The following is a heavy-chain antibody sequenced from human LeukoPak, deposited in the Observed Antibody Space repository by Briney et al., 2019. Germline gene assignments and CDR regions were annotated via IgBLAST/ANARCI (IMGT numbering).Heavy chain of an antibody. Sequence: ASVTVSCKASGYTFTSYDINWVRQAPGQGLEWMGWMNPNSGNTGYAQKFQGRVTMTRNTSISTAYMELSSLRSEDTAVYYCARGPKRYCSGGSCYSLYYFDYWGQGTLVTVSS. CDR2: MNPNSGNT. CDR1: GYTFTSYD. CDR3: ARGPKRYCSGGSCYSLYYFDY. D-gene: IGHD2-15*01. V-gene: IGHV1-8*01. J-gene: IGHJ4*02.